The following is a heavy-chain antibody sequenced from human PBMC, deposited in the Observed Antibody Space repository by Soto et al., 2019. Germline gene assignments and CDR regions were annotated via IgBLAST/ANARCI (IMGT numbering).Heavy chain of an antibody. V-gene: IGHV4-39*01. CDR3: ARPPITMVRGVGEDY. J-gene: IGHJ4*02. D-gene: IGHD3-10*01. CDR1: GGSISSSSYY. CDR2: IYYSGST. Sequence: QLQLQESGPGLVKPSETLSLTCTVSGGSISSSSYYWGWIRQPPGKGLEWIGSIYYSGSTYYNPSLKSRVTISVDTSKNQFSLKLSSVTAADTAVYYCARPPITMVRGVGEDYWGQGTLVTVSS.